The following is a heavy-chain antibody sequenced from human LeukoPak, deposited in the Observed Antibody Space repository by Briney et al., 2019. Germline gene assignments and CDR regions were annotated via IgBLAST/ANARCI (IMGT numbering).Heavy chain of an antibody. J-gene: IGHJ6*02. CDR2: ISGSGGST. V-gene: IGHV3-23*01. Sequence: PGGSLRLSCAASGFTFSSSWMSWVRQAPGKGLEWVSAISGSGGSTYYADSVKGRFTISRDNSKNTLYLQMNSLRAEDTAVYYCAKRGPNYYYYGMDVWGQGTTVTVSS. CDR1: GFTFSSSW. CDR3: AKRGPNYYYYGMDV.